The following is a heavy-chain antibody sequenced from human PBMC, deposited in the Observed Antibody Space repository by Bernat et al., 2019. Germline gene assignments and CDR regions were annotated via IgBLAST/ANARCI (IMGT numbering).Heavy chain of an antibody. J-gene: IGHJ4*02. CDR3: AKPSGGHAGY. V-gene: IGHV3-23*01. D-gene: IGHD1-26*01. CDR1: GFTFSSYA. CDR2: ISGRGGST. Sequence: EVGLLGCGGGWVQPGGSLRLSCAASGFTFSSYAMRWVRPAPGTGLEWVSAISGRGGSTYYADSVEGRFNISRDNSKNTLYLQMNSLRAEDTAVYYCAKPSGGHAGYWGQGTLVTVSS.